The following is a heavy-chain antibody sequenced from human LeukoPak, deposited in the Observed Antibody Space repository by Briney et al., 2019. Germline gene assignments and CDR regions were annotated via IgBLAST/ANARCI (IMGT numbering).Heavy chain of an antibody. CDR2: ISGSGGST. CDR1: GFTFSSYA. V-gene: IGHV3-23*01. J-gene: IGHJ2*01. CDR3: AERTGYDILNGYSTYWYFGL. Sequence: PGGSLRLSCAASGFTFSSYAMSWVRQAPGKGLEWVSAISGSGGSTYYADSVKGRFTISRDNSKTTLYLQMNSLRAEDTAVYYCAERTGYDILNGYSTYWYFGLWGRGTLVTVSS. D-gene: IGHD3-9*01.